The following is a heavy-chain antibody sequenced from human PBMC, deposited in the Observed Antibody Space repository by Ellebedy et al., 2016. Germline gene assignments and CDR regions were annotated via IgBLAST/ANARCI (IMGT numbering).Heavy chain of an antibody. J-gene: IGHJ4*02. D-gene: IGHD3-3*01. CDR1: GFSVSRSY. CDR3: AKVATRFLEWLSPDFDS. Sequence: GESLKISCTASGFSVSRSYTNWVRQAPGKGLEWVSVISGSGFNTFYADSVKGRFTISRDNSKNTLYLQMNDLRVDDTAVYYCAKVATRFLEWLSPDFDSWGQGVLVTVS. V-gene: IGHV3-23*01. CDR2: ISGSGFNT.